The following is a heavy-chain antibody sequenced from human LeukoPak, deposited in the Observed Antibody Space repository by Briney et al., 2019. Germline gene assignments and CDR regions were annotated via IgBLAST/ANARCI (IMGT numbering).Heavy chain of an antibody. V-gene: IGHV3-30*02. Sequence: GGSLRLSCAASGLTFSSNSMNWVRQAPGKGLEWVAFIQYDESDKYYADSVRGRFTISRDNSKNTLYLQMNSLRAEDTAVYYCAREGGITVAGKFDSWGQGTLVTVSS. CDR3: AREGGITVAGKFDS. CDR1: GLTFSSNS. CDR2: IQYDESDK. D-gene: IGHD6-19*01. J-gene: IGHJ4*02.